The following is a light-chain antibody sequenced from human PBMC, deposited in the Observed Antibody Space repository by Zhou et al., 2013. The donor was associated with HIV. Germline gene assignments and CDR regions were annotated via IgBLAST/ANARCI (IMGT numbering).Light chain of an antibody. CDR2: AVS. CDR1: QGLVHSNGDTY. V-gene: IGKV2-30*02. CDR3: MQATHVPWT. J-gene: IGKJ1*01. Sequence: DVVMTQSPLSLPVTLGQSASISCRSSQGLVHSNGDTYLNWFQQRPGRSPRRLIYAVSNRDSGVPDRFSGSGSGTDFTLKISRVEAEDVGVYYCMQATHVPWTFGQGTKVEVK.